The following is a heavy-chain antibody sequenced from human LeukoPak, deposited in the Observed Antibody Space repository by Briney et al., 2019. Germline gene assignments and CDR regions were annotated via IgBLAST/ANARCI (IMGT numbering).Heavy chain of an antibody. CDR2: INPNSGGT. Sequence: GASVKVSCKASGYTFTGYYMHWVRQAPGQGLEWMGWINPNSGGTNYAQKFQGRVTMTRDTSISTAYMELSRLRSEDTAVYYCARESAPVDTAMVTASYYFDYWGQGTLVTVSS. V-gene: IGHV1-2*02. D-gene: IGHD5-18*01. J-gene: IGHJ4*02. CDR1: GYTFTGYY. CDR3: ARESAPVDTAMVTASYYFDY.